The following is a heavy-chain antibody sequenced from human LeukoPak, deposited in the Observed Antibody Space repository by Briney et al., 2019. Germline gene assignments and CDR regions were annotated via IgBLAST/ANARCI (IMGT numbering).Heavy chain of an antibody. V-gene: IGHV3-73*01. D-gene: IGHD6-19*01. CDR2: IRSKANAYAT. Sequence: GGSLRLSCTAYGFPFGDSAMHWVRQAPGKGLEWVGRIRSKANAYATAYAASVKGRFTISRDDSKNTAYLQMNSLRAEDTAVYYCAKAIAVAGTSKYYFDYWGQGTLVTVSS. CDR3: AKAIAVAGTSKYYFDY. CDR1: GFPFGDSA. J-gene: IGHJ4*02.